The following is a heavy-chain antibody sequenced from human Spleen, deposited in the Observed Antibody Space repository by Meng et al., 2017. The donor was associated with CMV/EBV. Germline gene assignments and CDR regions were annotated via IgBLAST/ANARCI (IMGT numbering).Heavy chain of an antibody. D-gene: IGHD5-24*01. CDR3: ARRDGRCLDY. V-gene: IGHV4-34*01. Sequence: QVHLQQWGAGLLKPSETLSLTCAVYGGSFSGYYWSWIRQPPGKGLEWIGEINHSGSTNYNPSLKSRVTISVDTSKNQFSLKLSSVTAADTAVYYCARRDGRCLDYWGQGTLVTVSS. J-gene: IGHJ4*02. CDR1: GGSFSGYY. CDR2: INHSGST.